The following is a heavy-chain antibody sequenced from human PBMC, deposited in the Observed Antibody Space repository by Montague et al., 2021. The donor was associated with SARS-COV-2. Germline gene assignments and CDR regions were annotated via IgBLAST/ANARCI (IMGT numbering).Heavy chain of an antibody. D-gene: IGHD3-10*01. CDR1: GFTFSSYS. V-gene: IGHV3-21*01. CDR2: ISSSSSYI. J-gene: IGHJ4*02. CDR3: ARGSGYYGSESYSPPYFDY. Sequence: SLRLSCAASGFTFSSYSMNWVRQAPGKGLEWVSSISSSSSYIYYADSVKGRFTISRDNAKNSLYLQMDSLRAEDTAVYYCARGSGYYGSESYSPPYFDYWGQGTLVTVSS.